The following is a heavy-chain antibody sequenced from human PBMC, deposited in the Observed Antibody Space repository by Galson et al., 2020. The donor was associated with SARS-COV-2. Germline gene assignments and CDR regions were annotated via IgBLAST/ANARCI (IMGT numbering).Heavy chain of an antibody. CDR2: ISYDGSSE. CDR1: GFTFSNYA. D-gene: IGHD4-17*01. Sequence: TGGSLRLSCAASGFTFSNYAMHWVHQAPGKGLEWVALISYDGSSEYYADSGKGRFTISRDNSKNTLYLQMNSLRVEDTAFYYCARDGHLDHGYECVALTSGYWGQGTLVTVSS. J-gene: IGHJ4*02. CDR3: ARDGHLDHGYECVALTSGY. V-gene: IGHV3-30-3*01.